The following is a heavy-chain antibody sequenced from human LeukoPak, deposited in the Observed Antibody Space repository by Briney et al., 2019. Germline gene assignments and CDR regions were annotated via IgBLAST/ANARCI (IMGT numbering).Heavy chain of an antibody. CDR3: AKGTGYADYAEDFQH. CDR1: GFTFDNYA. V-gene: IGHV3-23*01. J-gene: IGHJ1*01. CDR2: ISGDGDTT. D-gene: IGHD4-17*01. Sequence: GGSLRLSCAASGFTFDNYAISWVRQAPGKGLEWVSVISGDGDTTYYADSVKGRFTISRDNSKNTLYLQMNSLRAEDTAVYYCAKGTGYADYAEDFQHWGQGTLVTVSS.